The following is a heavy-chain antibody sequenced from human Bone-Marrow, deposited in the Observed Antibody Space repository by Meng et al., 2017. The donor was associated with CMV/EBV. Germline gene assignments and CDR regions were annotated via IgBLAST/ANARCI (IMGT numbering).Heavy chain of an antibody. J-gene: IGHJ6*01. V-gene: IGHV3-30*18. D-gene: IGHD3-3*01. CDR1: GFTFSSYA. CDR3: AKGGLRAEVRDGGVVTDSYYGMAV. Sequence: GESLKISCAASGFTFSSYAMHWVRQAPGKGLEWVAVISYDGSNKYYADSVKGRFTISRDNSKNTLYLQMNSPRAEDTAVYYCAKGGLRAEVRDGGVVTDSYYGMAVWGQGHTVTCAS. CDR2: ISYDGSNK.